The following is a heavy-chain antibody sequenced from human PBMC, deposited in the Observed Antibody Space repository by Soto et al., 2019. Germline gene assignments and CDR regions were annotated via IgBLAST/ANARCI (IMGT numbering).Heavy chain of an antibody. CDR3: ARDRVAAAGLNWFDP. V-gene: IGHV1-69*04. D-gene: IGHD6-13*01. Sequence: SVKVSCKASGGTFSSYTISWVRQAPGQGLEWMGRIIPILGIANYAQKFQGRVTITADKSTSTAYMELSSLRSEDTAVYYCARDRVAAAGLNWFDPWGQGTLVTVSS. CDR1: GGTFSSYT. J-gene: IGHJ5*02. CDR2: IIPILGIA.